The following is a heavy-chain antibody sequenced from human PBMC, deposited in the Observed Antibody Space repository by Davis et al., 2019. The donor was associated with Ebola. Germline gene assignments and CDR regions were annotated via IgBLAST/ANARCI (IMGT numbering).Heavy chain of an antibody. CDR1: GFTFSDYY. D-gene: IGHD2-2*01. Sequence: GGSLRLSCAASGFTFSDYYMSWIRQAPGKGLEWVSSISNSGSFIYYADSVKGRFTISRDNAKNSLYLQMNSLRAEDTAVYYCARTTSGYCISTSCPNFDYWGQGILVTVSS. CDR3: ARTTSGYCISTSCPNFDY. J-gene: IGHJ4*02. V-gene: IGHV3-11*04. CDR2: ISNSGSFI.